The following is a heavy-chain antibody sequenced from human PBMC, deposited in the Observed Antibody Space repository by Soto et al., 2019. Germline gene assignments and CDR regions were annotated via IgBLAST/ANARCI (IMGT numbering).Heavy chain of an antibody. Sequence: PGGSLRLSCAASGFTFSSYAMHWVRQAPGKGLEWVAVISYDGSNKYYADSVKGRFTISRDNSKNTLYLQMNSLRAEDTAVYYCARSRHTSGYYYYGMDVWGQGTTVTVSS. CDR1: GFTFSSYA. V-gene: IGHV3-30-3*01. J-gene: IGHJ6*02. CDR2: ISYDGSNK. D-gene: IGHD1-26*01. CDR3: ARSRHTSGYYYYGMDV.